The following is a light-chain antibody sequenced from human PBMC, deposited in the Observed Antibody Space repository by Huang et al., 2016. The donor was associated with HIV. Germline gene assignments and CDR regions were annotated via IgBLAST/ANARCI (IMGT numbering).Light chain of an antibody. CDR3: QHYKTYPLT. CDR2: AAS. CDR1: QDISNY. V-gene: IGKV1-16*01. J-gene: IGKJ2*01. Sequence: DIQMTQSPSSLSASVGDRVTITCRASQDISNYLVWFQQKPGTAPKALIYAASTLQTGVPSRFSGRGSGTDFTLTINSLQPEDFATYYCQHYKTYPLTFGQGTKLEIK.